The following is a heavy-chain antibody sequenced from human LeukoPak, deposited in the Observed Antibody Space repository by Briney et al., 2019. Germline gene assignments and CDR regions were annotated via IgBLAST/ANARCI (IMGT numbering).Heavy chain of an antibody. Sequence: GGSLRLSCAASGFTFSSYAMHWVRQAPGKGLEWVAVISYDGSNKYYADSVKGRFTISRDNSKNTLYLQMNSLRAEDTAVYYCAREGIAVAALGGPYDAFDIWGQGTMVTVSS. CDR3: AREGIAVAALGGPYDAFDI. CDR2: ISYDGSNK. D-gene: IGHD6-19*01. J-gene: IGHJ3*02. V-gene: IGHV3-30*04. CDR1: GFTFSSYA.